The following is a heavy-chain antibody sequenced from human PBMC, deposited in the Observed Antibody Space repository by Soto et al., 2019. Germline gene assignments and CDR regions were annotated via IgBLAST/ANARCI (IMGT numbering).Heavy chain of an antibody. Sequence: QVQLVQSGAEVKKPGSSVKVSCKASGGTFSSYAISWVRQAPGQGLEWMGGIIPIFGTANYAQKFQGRVTITADESTSTAYMELSSLRSEDTAVYYCARGGGYCSGGSCWADYYGMDVWGQGTTVTVS. CDR2: IIPIFGTA. CDR3: ARGGGYCSGGSCWADYYGMDV. D-gene: IGHD2-15*01. J-gene: IGHJ6*02. V-gene: IGHV1-69*01. CDR1: GGTFSSYA.